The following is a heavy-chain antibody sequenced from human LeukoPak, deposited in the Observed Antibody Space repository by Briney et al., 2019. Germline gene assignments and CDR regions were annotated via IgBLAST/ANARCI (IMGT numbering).Heavy chain of an antibody. CDR2: INPNSGGT. J-gene: IGHJ4*02. CDR1: GYTFTGYY. D-gene: IGHD6-19*01. Sequence: ASVKVSCKASGYTFTGYYIHWVRQAPGQGLEWMGWINPNSGGTNYAQKFQGRVTMTRDTSISTAYMELSRLRSDDTAVYYCARSRTRQWLEDYFDYWGQGTLVTVSS. V-gene: IGHV1-2*02. CDR3: ARSRTRQWLEDYFDY.